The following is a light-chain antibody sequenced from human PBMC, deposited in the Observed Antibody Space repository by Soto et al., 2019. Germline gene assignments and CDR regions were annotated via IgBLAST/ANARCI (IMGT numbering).Light chain of an antibody. Sequence: DIQMTQSPSSLSASVGDRVSITCRASQSISNYLNWYQQKPGAAPKVLIYAASSLQNGVPPRFSGSGSGTDFTLTISTLQPEDVASYYCQQSYSTPWTFGQGTKVEV. CDR2: AAS. CDR1: QSISNY. V-gene: IGKV1-39*01. CDR3: QQSYSTPWT. J-gene: IGKJ1*01.